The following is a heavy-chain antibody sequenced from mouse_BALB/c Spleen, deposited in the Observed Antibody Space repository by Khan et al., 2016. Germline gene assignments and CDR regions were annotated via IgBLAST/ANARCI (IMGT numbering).Heavy chain of an antibody. J-gene: IGHJ1*01. CDR1: GYTFTSYD. V-gene: IGHV1-85*01. CDR2: IFPGDGSP. D-gene: IGHD1-1*01. CDR3: ARLYGSTYWYFDV. Sequence: QVQLQQSGAELVKPGASVKLSCKASGYTFTSYDINWVRQSPEQGLEWIGWIFPGDGSPKYNDKFKGKATLTTDKSSSTAYMQLSRMTTEDSAVYFGARLYGSTYWYFDVWGAGTTVTVSS.